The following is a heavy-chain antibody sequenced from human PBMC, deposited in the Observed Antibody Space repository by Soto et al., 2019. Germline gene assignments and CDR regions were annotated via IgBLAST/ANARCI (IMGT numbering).Heavy chain of an antibody. Sequence: QVQLVESGGCVVQPGRSLRLSCAASGFTFSSYAMHWVRQAPGKGLEWVAVISYDGSNKYYADSVKGRFTISRDNSKNTLYLQMNSLRAEDTAVYYCAREPCTISHISWGQGTLVTVSS. CDR2: ISYDGSNK. CDR1: GFTFSSYA. J-gene: IGHJ5*02. CDR3: AREPCTISHIS. D-gene: IGHD3-9*01. V-gene: IGHV3-30-3*01.